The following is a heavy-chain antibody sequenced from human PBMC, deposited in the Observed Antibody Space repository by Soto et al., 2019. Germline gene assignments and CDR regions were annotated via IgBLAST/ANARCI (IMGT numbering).Heavy chain of an antibody. D-gene: IGHD6-13*01. Sequence: GGSLRLSCAASGFTFSSYAMSWVRQAPGKGLEWVSAISGSGGSTYYADSVKGRFTISRDNSKNTLYLQMNSLRAEDTVVYYCAKAPAAQQLVLYYYYMDVWGKGTTVTVSS. V-gene: IGHV3-23*01. J-gene: IGHJ6*03. CDR1: GFTFSSYA. CDR3: AKAPAAQQLVLYYYYMDV. CDR2: ISGSGGST.